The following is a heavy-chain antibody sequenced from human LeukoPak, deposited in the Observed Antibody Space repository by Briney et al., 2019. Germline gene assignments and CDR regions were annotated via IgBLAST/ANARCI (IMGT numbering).Heavy chain of an antibody. Sequence: SETLSLTCTVSGGSISSYYWSWIRQPPGKGLEWIGYIYYSGSTNYNPSLKSRVTISVDRSKNQFSLKLSSVTAAGTAVYYCARGDWYSSSWTFHWFDPWGQGTLVTVSS. CDR1: GGSISSYY. CDR3: ARGDWYSSSWTFHWFDP. J-gene: IGHJ5*02. D-gene: IGHD6-13*01. V-gene: IGHV4-59*12. CDR2: IYYSGST.